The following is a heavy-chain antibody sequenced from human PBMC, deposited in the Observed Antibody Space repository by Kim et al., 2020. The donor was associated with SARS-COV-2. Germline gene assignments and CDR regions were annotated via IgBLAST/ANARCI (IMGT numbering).Heavy chain of an antibody. V-gene: IGHV4-39*01. CDR3: AGWRGYSGYESKFDP. D-gene: IGHD5-12*01. CDR1: GGSISSSSYY. J-gene: IGHJ5*02. CDR2: IYYSGRT. Sequence: SETLSLTCTVSGGSISSSSYYWAWIRQPPGKGLEWIGSIYYSGRTYYNPSLTSRVTISVDTSKNQFSLKLISVTAADTAVYYCAGWRGYSGYESKFDPWGKGTQVTVSS.